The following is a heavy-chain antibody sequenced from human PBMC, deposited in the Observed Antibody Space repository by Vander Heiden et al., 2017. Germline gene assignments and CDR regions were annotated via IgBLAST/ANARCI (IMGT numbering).Heavy chain of an antibody. V-gene: IGHV1-18*01. CDR2: ISGYNANT. Sequence: QPQLVQSGAEVKKPGASVQVSCETSGYAFATYGISWVRQAPGQGPEWMGWISGYNANTKYAQKFKGRVPLWTDTSTSTAYMELKSLRSDDTAFYYCARDSSSWRGAHWLAPWGQGTLVTVSS. D-gene: IGHD6-13*01. CDR3: ARDSSSWRGAHWLAP. J-gene: IGHJ5*02. CDR1: GYAFATYG.